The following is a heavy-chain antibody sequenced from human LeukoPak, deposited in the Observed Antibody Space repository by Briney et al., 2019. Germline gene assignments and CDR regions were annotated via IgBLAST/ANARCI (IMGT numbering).Heavy chain of an antibody. CDR1: GFTFSSYA. CDR3: ARIEYSGPRDFDY. V-gene: IGHV3-30-3*01. D-gene: IGHD1-26*01. J-gene: IGHJ4*02. CDR2: ISYDGSNK. Sequence: GGSLNPSCAASGFTFSSYAMNGVRQAPGKGLEGVAVISYDGSNKYYADSVKGRFTISRDNSKNTLYLQMNSLRAEDTAVYYCARIEYSGPRDFDYWGQGTLVTVSS.